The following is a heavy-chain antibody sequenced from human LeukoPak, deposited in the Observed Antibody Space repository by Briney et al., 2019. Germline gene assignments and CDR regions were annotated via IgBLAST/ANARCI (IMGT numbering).Heavy chain of an antibody. CDR1: GFTVSSNY. Sequence: GGSLRLSCAASGFTVSSNYMSWVRQAPGKGLEWVSVIYSGGSTYYADSVKGRFTIPRDNSKNTLYLQMNSLRAEDTAVYYCARVREDYYDSSGYFDYWGQGTLVTVSS. J-gene: IGHJ4*02. CDR3: ARVREDYYDSSGYFDY. D-gene: IGHD3-22*01. V-gene: IGHV3-53*01. CDR2: IYSGGST.